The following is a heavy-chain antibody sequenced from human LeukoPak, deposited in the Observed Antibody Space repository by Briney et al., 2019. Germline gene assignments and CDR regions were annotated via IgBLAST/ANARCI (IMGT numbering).Heavy chain of an antibody. V-gene: IGHV4-4*07. J-gene: IGHJ6*03. CDR2: IYSSGST. CDR1: GGYISSYY. Sequence: PSETLSLTCTVSGGYISSYYWSWIRQPAGKGLEWIGRIYSSGSTNYNPSLKSRVTMSVDTSKNQFSLKLSAVTAADTAVYYCARDKVTMVRGVIITERKYYYMDVWGKGTTVTISS. CDR3: ARDKVTMVRGVIITERKYYYMDV. D-gene: IGHD3-10*01.